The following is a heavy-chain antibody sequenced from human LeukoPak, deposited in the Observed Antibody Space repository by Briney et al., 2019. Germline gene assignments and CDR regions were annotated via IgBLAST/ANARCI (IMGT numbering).Heavy chain of an antibody. CDR3: ARDSGRDLAFDV. J-gene: IGHJ3*01. CDR1: GYSISSGYY. V-gene: IGHV4-38-2*02. CDR2: GFHDGDT. Sequence: SETLSLTCTVSGYSISSGYYWCWIRQIPGKGLEWIGSGFHDGDTHYNPSLKSRVNISLDTSKNQVSLRLSSVIAADTAIYYCARDSGRDLAFDVWGQGTMVTVSS. D-gene: IGHD6-25*01.